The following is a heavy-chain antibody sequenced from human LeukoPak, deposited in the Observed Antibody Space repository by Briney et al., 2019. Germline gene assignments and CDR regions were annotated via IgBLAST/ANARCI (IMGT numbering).Heavy chain of an antibody. CDR2: IKVSSGRT. D-gene: IGHD2-2*01. J-gene: IGHJ4*02. Sequence: GASVKVSCKASGYTFSDFYVHWVRQAPGQGLEWIGIIKVSSGRTDYAQKFQGRVIMTRDMSTSTVYMELTNLRSEDTAMYYCAREPPESYHFDYWGQGTLVTVSS. V-gene: IGHV1-46*01. CDR1: GYTFSDFY. CDR3: AREPPESYHFDY.